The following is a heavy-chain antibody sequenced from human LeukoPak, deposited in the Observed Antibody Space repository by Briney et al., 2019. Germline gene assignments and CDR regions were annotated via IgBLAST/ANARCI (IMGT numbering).Heavy chain of an antibody. D-gene: IGHD6-13*01. CDR2: INSDGSST. CDR1: GFTFSSYG. CDR3: ARDPEAAAD. V-gene: IGHV3-74*01. Sequence: GGSLRLSCAASGFTFSSYGVHWVRQAPGKGLEWVSRINSDGSSTIYADSVKGRFTISRDNAKNTLYLQMNSLRAEDTAAYYCARDPEAAADWGQGTLVTVSS. J-gene: IGHJ4*02.